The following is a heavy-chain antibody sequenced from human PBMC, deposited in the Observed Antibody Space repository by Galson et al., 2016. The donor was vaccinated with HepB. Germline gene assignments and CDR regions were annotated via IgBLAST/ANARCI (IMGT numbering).Heavy chain of an antibody. CDR1: GYTFTSNG. V-gene: IGHV1-18*01. D-gene: IGHD5-12*01. CDR2: ISGYNGRT. Sequence: SVKVSCKAFGYTFTSNGLSWLRQAPGQGLQWMGWISGYNGRTNYAQSLQGRVTMTTDTSTNTAYMELRILISDDTAVYYCARGRWDISGSYYDYWGQGTLVTVSS. J-gene: IGHJ4*02. CDR3: ARGRWDISGSYYDY.